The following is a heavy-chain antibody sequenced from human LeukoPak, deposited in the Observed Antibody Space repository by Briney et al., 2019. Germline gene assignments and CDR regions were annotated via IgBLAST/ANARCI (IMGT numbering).Heavy chain of an antibody. D-gene: IGHD3-10*01. V-gene: IGHV3-48*01. CDR2: ISSSSSTI. J-gene: IGHJ3*02. CDR1: GFTFSSYS. Sequence: GGSLRLSCAASGFTFSSYSMNWVRQAPGKGLEWVSYISSSSSTIYYADSVKGRFTISRDNAKNSLYLQMNSLRAEDTAVYYCARDGSSGTPSAFDIWGQGTMVTVSS. CDR3: ARDGSSGTPSAFDI.